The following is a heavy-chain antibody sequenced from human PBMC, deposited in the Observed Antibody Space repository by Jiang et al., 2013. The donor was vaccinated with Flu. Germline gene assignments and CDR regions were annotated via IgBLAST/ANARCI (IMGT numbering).Heavy chain of an antibody. CDR1: GFTFSSYA. Sequence: QLVESGGGVVQPGRSLRLSCATSGFTFSSYAMHWVRQAPGKGLEWVAVISYDGSNKYYADSVKGRFTISRDNSKNTLYLQMNSLRAEDTAVYYCARESGYSYGYTSDYWGQGTLVTVSS. CDR3: ARESGYSYGYTSDY. D-gene: IGHD5-18*01. J-gene: IGHJ4*02. V-gene: IGHV3-30*01. CDR2: ISYDGSNK.